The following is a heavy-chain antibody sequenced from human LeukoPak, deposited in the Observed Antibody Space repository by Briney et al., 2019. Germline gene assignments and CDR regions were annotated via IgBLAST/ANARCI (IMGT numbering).Heavy chain of an antibody. CDR2: IIPIFGTA. D-gene: IGHD3-9*01. CDR3: ARVTKGRYFDWLLAPGAFDI. CDR1: GGTFSSYA. Sequence: ASVKVSCKASGGTFSSYAISWVRQAPGQGLEWMGGIIPIFGTANYAQKFQGRVTITADESTSTAYMELSSLRSEDTAVYYCARVTKGRYFDWLLAPGAFDIWGQGTMVTVSS. J-gene: IGHJ3*02. V-gene: IGHV1-69*13.